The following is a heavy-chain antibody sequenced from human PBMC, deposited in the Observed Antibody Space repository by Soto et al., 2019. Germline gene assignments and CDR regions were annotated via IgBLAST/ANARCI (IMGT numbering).Heavy chain of an antibody. J-gene: IGHJ5*02. CDR2: IYYSGST. V-gene: IGHV4-39*01. CDR3: ARFGMDYYDSSGPYNWFDP. Sequence: QLQLQESGPGLVKPSETLSLTCTVSGGSISSSSYYWGWIRQPPGKGLEWIGSIYYSGSTYYNPSLKSRVTISVDTSKNQVSLKLSSVTAADTAVYYCARFGMDYYDSSGPYNWFDPWGQGTLVTVSS. CDR1: GGSISSSSYY. D-gene: IGHD3-22*01.